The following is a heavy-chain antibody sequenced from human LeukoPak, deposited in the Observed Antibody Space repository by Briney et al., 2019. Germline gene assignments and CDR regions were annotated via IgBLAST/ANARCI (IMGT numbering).Heavy chain of an antibody. Sequence: PGGSLRLSCAASGFTFSSYAMSWVRPAPGQGLEWVSAISGSGGSTYYADSVKGRFTISRDNSKNTLYLQMNSLRAEDTAVYYCAKVGILTGYGFDYWGQGTLVTVSS. J-gene: IGHJ4*02. V-gene: IGHV3-23*01. CDR3: AKVGILTGYGFDY. D-gene: IGHD3-9*01. CDR1: GFTFSSYA. CDR2: ISGSGGST.